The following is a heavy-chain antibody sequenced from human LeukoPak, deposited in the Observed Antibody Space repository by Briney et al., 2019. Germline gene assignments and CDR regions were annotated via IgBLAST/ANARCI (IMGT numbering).Heavy chain of an antibody. CDR2: INTNTRNP. CDR1: GYTFTRYA. V-gene: IGHV7-4-1*02. CDR3: ARDDSSGWYSRY. D-gene: IGHD6-19*01. J-gene: IGHJ4*02. Sequence: ASVKVSCKASGYTFTRYAMHWVRQAPGQGLEWMGWINTNTRNPTYAQAFTGQVVFSLDISVSTAYLQISSLKAEDTAVYYCARDDSSGWYSRYWGQGTLVTVSS.